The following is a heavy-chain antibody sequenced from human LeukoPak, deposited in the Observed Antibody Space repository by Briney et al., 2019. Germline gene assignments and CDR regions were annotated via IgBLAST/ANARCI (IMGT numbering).Heavy chain of an antibody. V-gene: IGHV3-23*01. CDR3: AEDWIQFNRVFDCFDS. D-gene: IGHD5-18*01. CDR1: GFPFETNA. Sequence: GGSLRLSCATSGFPFETNAMSWVRQAPGKGLEWVATIGNTETFYADSVTGRFTISRDNSKNTVNLQMNRLRVEDTAIYYCAEDWIQFNRVFDCFDSWGQGTLVTVSS. J-gene: IGHJ4*02. CDR2: IGNTET.